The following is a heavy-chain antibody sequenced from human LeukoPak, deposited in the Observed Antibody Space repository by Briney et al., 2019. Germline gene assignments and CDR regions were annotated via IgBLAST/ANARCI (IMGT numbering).Heavy chain of an antibody. CDR3: ARVMSRGWAFDI. Sequence: SETLSLTCTVSGGSISSYYWSWIRQPPGKGLEWIGYIYYSGSTNYNPSLKSRVTISVDTSKNQFSLRLSSVTAADTAVYYCARVMSRGWAFDIWGQGTMVTVSS. CDR1: GGSISSYY. J-gene: IGHJ3*02. V-gene: IGHV4-59*01. CDR2: IYYSGST. D-gene: IGHD2-15*01.